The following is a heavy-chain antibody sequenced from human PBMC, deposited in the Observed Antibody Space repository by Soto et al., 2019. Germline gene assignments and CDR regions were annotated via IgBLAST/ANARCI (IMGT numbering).Heavy chain of an antibody. CDR1: GYTLPDHY. D-gene: IGHD3-10*01. J-gene: IGHJ4*02. V-gene: IGHV1-2*02. Sequence: ASEKVSCKASGYTLPDHYIYWVRQAPGQGREWMGWINPNRGDTNYAQKSQARVTMTRDTSISSAHMELSRLRSDDTAVLYCGREPGAFGDLWGYWGQGSLVRASS. CDR3: GREPGAFGDLWGY. CDR2: INPNRGDT.